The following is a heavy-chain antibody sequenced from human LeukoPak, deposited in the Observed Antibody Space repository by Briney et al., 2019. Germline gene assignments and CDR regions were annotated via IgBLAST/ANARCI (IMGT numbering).Heavy chain of an antibody. CDR2: ISAYNGNT. V-gene: IGHV1-18*01. CDR3: ARDTYDSSGYHLDLFDY. J-gene: IGHJ4*02. CDR1: GYTFASYG. D-gene: IGHD3-22*01. Sequence: ASVKVSCKASGYTFASYGISWVRQAPGQGLEWMGWISAYNGNTNYAQELQGRVTMTTDTSTSTAYMELRSLRSDDTAVYYCARDTYDSSGYHLDLFDYWGQGTLVTVSS.